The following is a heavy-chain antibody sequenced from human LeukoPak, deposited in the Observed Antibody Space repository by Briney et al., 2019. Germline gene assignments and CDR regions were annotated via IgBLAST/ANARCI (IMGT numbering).Heavy chain of an antibody. CDR2: ISYDGSNK. D-gene: IGHD5-12*01. J-gene: IGHJ4*02. CDR3: AKGSSIVATILGY. Sequence: GGSLRLSCAASGFTFSSYGMHWVRQAPGKGLERVAVISYDGSNKYYADSVKGRFTISRDNSKNTLYLQMNSLRAEDTAVYYCAKGSSIVATILGYWGQGTLVTVSS. CDR1: GFTFSSYG. V-gene: IGHV3-30*18.